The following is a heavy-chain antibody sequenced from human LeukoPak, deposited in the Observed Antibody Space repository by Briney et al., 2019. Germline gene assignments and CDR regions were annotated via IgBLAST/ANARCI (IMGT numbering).Heavy chain of an antibody. CDR2: IYYSGST. Sequence: SETLSLTCTVSGGSISSYYWSWIRQPPGKGLEWIGYIYYSGSTNYNPSLKSRVTISVDTFKNQFSLKLSSVTAADTAVYYCARSVAVAAVGFFDYWGQGTLVTVSS. CDR1: GGSISSYY. J-gene: IGHJ4*02. D-gene: IGHD6-19*01. V-gene: IGHV4-59*08. CDR3: ARSVAVAAVGFFDY.